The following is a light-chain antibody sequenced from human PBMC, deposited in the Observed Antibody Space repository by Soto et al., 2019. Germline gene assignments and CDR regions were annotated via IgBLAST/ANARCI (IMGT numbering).Light chain of an antibody. Sequence: DIVLTQSPGTLSLSPGQRATLSCRASQSISSSFLAWYQQKPGQAPRLLIYGASSRATGIPDRFSGSGSGTDFTLTISRLEPEDFAVYYCQQCGSSPETFGQGTKVDMK. CDR3: QQCGSSPET. J-gene: IGKJ1*01. CDR1: QSISSSF. CDR2: GAS. V-gene: IGKV3-20*01.